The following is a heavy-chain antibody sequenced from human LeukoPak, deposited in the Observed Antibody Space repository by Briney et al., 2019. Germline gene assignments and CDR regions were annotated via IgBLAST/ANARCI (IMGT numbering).Heavy chain of an antibody. CDR2: ISEDGSTI. CDR1: GYTFSSYP. CDR3: ARGGHGGDCYLY. J-gene: IGHJ4*02. V-gene: IGHV3-30*04. D-gene: IGHD2-21*02. Sequence: PGGSLRLSCAASGYTFSSYPMSWVRHAPGKGRECVARISEDGSTIHYADSVRGRVTISRDNSKNTLYLQMNTLRPEDTAVYYCARGGHGGDCYLYWGQGTLVTVSS.